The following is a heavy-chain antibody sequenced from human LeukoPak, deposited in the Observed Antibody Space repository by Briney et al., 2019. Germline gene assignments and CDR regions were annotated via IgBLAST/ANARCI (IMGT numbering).Heavy chain of an antibody. Sequence: PSETLSLTCTVSGGSISDYYWSWIRQPPGKGLEWIGYINYSGSTDYNPSLKSRVTISVDTSNNQFSLKLNSVTAADTAIYYCTGHLAARSGAARYLAYWGQGTLVTVSS. J-gene: IGHJ4*02. D-gene: IGHD4/OR15-4a*01. CDR3: TGHLAARSGAARYLAY. V-gene: IGHV4-59*08. CDR1: GGSISDYY. CDR2: INYSGST.